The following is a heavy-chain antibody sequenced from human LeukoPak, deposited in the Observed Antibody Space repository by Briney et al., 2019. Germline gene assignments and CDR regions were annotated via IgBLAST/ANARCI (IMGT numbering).Heavy chain of an antibody. CDR2: ISYDGSNK. D-gene: IGHD3-10*01. J-gene: IGHJ4*02. V-gene: IGHV3-30-3*01. CDR3: AREPNGSGSRPFDY. CDR1: GFTFSSYA. Sequence: GGSLRLSCAASGFTFSSYAMHWVRQAPGKGLEWVAVISYDGSNKYYADSVKGRFTISRDNSKNTLYLQMNSLRAEDTAVYYCAREPNGSGSRPFDYWGRGTLVTVSS.